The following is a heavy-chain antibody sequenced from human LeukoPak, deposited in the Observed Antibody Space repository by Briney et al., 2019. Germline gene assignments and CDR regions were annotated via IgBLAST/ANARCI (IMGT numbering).Heavy chain of an antibody. CDR1: GYTFTSFY. D-gene: IGHD3-10*01. Sequence: ASVKVSCKASGYTFTSFYIHWVRQAPGQGLEWMGIINPRGGSASSAQKFQGRVTLTRDTSTSTVYMELSSLRFQDTAVYYCARDYHGSGSLTTFDYWGQGTLATVSS. CDR2: INPRGGSA. V-gene: IGHV1-46*01. J-gene: IGHJ4*02. CDR3: ARDYHGSGSLTTFDY.